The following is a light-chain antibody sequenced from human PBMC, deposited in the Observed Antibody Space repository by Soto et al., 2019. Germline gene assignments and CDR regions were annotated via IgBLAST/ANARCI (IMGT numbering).Light chain of an antibody. CDR3: CSYAGSSTFVV. CDR2: EGS. V-gene: IGLV2-23*03. Sequence: QSALTQPASVSGSTGQSITISCTGTSSDVGSYNLVSWYQQHPGKAPKLMIYEGSKRPSGVSNRFSGSKSGNTASLTISGLQAEDEAHYYCCSYAGSSTFVVFGGGTKPTVL. CDR1: SSDVGSYNL. J-gene: IGLJ3*02.